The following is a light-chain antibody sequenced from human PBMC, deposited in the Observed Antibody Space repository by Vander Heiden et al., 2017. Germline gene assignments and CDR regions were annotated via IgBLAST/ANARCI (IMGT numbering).Light chain of an antibody. CDR1: SSHIGAGYD. CDR2: GNS. V-gene: IGLV1-40*01. Sequence: QSVLTQPPSVSGAPGQRVTISCTGRSSHIGAGYDVHWYQQLPGTAPKLLIYGNSKRPSGVPDRFSGSKSGTSASLAITGLQAEDEADYYCQSYDSSLSGSVFGGGTKLTVL. CDR3: QSYDSSLSGSV. J-gene: IGLJ2*01.